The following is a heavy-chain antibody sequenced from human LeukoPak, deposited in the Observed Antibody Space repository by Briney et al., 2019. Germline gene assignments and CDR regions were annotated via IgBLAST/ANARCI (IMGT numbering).Heavy chain of an antibody. V-gene: IGHV1-18*01. D-gene: IGHD3-3*01. CDR3: ARDEEDTIFGVVDYAGTRVYYYGMDV. J-gene: IGHJ6*02. CDR2: ISAYNGNT. Sequence: GASVKVSCKASGYTFTSYGISWVRQAPGQGLEWMGWISAYNGNTNYAQKLQGRVTMTTDTSTSTAYMELRSLRSDDTAVYYCARDEEDTIFGVVDYAGTRVYYYGMDVWGQGTTVTVSS. CDR1: GYTFTSYG.